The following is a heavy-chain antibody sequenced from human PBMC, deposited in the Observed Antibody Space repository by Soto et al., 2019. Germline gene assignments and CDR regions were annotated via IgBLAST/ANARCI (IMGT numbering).Heavy chain of an antibody. J-gene: IGHJ6*02. V-gene: IGHV3-30-3*01. Sequence: QVQLVESGGGVVQPGRSLRLSCAASGFTFSSYAMHWVRQAPGKGLEWVAVISYDGSNKYYADSVKGRFTISRDNSKNTLYLQMNSLRAEDTAVYYCASSVAGTDSQFYYLYYYYYGMDVWGQGTTVTVSS. CDR1: GFTFSSYA. D-gene: IGHD6-19*01. CDR3: ASSVAGTDSQFYYLYYYYYGMDV. CDR2: ISYDGSNK.